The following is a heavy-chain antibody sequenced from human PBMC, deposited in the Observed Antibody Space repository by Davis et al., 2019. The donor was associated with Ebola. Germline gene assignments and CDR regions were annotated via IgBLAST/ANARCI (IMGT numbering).Heavy chain of an antibody. CDR3: AERGGSGAYYFDY. Sequence: SVKVSCKASGGTFSSYAISWVRQAPGQGLEWMGGIIPMFGTANYAQKFQGRVTITADKSTSTAYMELSSLRSEDTAVYYCAERGGSGAYYFDYWGQGTLVTVSS. V-gene: IGHV1-69*06. D-gene: IGHD3-16*01. CDR1: GGTFSSYA. J-gene: IGHJ4*02. CDR2: IIPMFGTA.